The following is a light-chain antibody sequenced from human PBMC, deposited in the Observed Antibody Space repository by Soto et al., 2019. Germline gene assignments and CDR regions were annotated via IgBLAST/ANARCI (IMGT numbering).Light chain of an antibody. Sequence: DIVMTQSPDSLAVSLDERATINCKSSQSVLHSSDNKDYLAWYQQKPGQPPKLLIYWASTRESGVPDRFSGSGSGTDFTLTISSLQAEDVAVYYCQQYYSAPLLLGPGTKVDIK. CDR3: QQYYSAPLL. CDR2: WAS. J-gene: IGKJ3*01. V-gene: IGKV4-1*01. CDR1: QSVLHSSDNKDY.